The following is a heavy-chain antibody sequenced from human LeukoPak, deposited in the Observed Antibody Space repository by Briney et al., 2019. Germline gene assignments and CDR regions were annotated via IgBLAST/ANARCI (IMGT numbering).Heavy chain of an antibody. J-gene: IGHJ4*02. CDR2: ISSSGSTI. V-gene: IGHV3-48*03. CDR1: GFTFSSYE. D-gene: IGHD6-13*01. Sequence: QPGGSLRLSCTASGFTFSSYEMNWVRQAPGKGLEWISYISSSGSTIYYADSVKGRFTTSRDNAKNSLYLQMNSLRAEDTAVYYCASHAAAGPDYEFDYWGQGTLVTVSS. CDR3: ASHAAAGPDYEFDY.